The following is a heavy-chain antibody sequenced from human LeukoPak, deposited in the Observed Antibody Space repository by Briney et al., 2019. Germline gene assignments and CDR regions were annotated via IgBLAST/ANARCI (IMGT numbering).Heavy chain of an antibody. CDR3: ARGLGYCSSTSCSFDY. J-gene: IGHJ4*02. V-gene: IGHV4-61*02. Sequence: SQTLSLTCTVSGGSLSSGSYYWSWIRQPAGKGLEWIGRIYTSGSTKFNPSLKSRVTISVDTSKNQFSLQLSSVTAADTAVYYCARGLGYCSSTSCSFDYWGQGTLVTVSS. CDR1: GGSLSSGSYY. D-gene: IGHD2-2*01. CDR2: IYTSGST.